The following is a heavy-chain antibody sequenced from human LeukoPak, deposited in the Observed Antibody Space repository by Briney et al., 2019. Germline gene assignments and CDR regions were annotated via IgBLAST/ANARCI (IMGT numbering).Heavy chain of an antibody. J-gene: IGHJ5*02. D-gene: IGHD4/OR15-4a*01. CDR2: IYSGGDT. CDR1: GFTVSNNY. Sequence: PGGSLRLSCAASGFTVSNNYMNWVRQAPGKGLEWVSLIYSGGDTHYADSGKGRFTISRDSSKNTLHLQMNSLRAEDTAVYYCARDPPAVRTNTYAWGQGTLVTVSS. CDR3: ARDPPAVRTNTYA. V-gene: IGHV3-66*01.